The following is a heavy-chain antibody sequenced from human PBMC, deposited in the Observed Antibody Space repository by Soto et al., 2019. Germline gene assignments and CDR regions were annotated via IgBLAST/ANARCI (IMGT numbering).Heavy chain of an antibody. D-gene: IGHD4-17*01. J-gene: IGHJ6*02. Sequence: TGGSLRLPYAASGFTFSNHGMCWVRQATGKGLEWVAFISYDGSSKFYADPMKGRHTISRDNSKNTLYLQMNSLRAEDTAVYYCASRADYGDTVTGSYYYYGMDVWGQGTTVTVSS. CDR3: ASRADYGDTVTGSYYYYGMDV. CDR2: ISYDGSSK. CDR1: GFTFSNHG. V-gene: IGHV3-30*03.